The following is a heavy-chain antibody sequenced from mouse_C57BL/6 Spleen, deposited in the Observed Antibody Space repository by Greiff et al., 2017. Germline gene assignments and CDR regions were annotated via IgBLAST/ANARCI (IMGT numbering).Heavy chain of an antibody. J-gene: IGHJ4*01. CDR1: GYTFTSYW. CDR2: IDPNGGGT. CDR3: AREGDYYAMDY. V-gene: IGHV1-72*01. Sequence: QVQLKQPGAELVKPGASVKLSCKASGYTFTSYWMHWVKQRPGRGLEWIGRIDPNGGGTKYNEKFKSKATLTVDKPSSTAYMQLSSLTSEDSAVYYCAREGDYYAMDYWGQGTSVTVSS.